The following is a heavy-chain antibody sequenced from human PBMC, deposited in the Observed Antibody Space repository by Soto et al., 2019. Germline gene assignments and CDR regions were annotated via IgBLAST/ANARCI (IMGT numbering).Heavy chain of an antibody. CDR2: INAGSGNT. CDR1: GYTFTSYA. V-gene: IGHV1-3*01. Sequence: ASVKVSCKASGYTFTSYAMHWVRQAPGQRLEWMGWINAGSGNTKYSQKFQGRVTITRDTSASTAYMELSSLISEDTAVYYCARSWYYYGSGSTSQLYYYGMDVWGQGTTVTVSS. CDR3: ARSWYYYGSGSTSQLYYYGMDV. D-gene: IGHD3-10*01. J-gene: IGHJ6*02.